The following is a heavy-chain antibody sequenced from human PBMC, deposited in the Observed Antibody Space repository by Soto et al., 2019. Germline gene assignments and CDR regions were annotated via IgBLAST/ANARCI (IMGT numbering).Heavy chain of an antibody. V-gene: IGHV3-33*01. CDR3: ARDRRGYSYGRPAGFDY. D-gene: IGHD5-18*01. Sequence: GGSLRLSCAASGFTFSSYGMHWVRQAPGKGLEWVAVIWYDGSNKYYADSVKGRFTISRDNSKNTLYLQMNSLRAEDTAVYYCARDRRGYSYGRPAGFDYWGQGTLVTVSS. J-gene: IGHJ4*02. CDR2: IWYDGSNK. CDR1: GFTFSSYG.